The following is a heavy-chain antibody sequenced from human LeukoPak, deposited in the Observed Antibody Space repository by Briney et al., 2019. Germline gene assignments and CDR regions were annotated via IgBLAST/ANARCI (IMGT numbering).Heavy chain of an antibody. D-gene: IGHD5-12*01. CDR3: ARDREGHSGYDPGYFDY. CDR1: GFTFSSYW. V-gene: IGHV3-7*01. CDR2: IKQDGSEK. J-gene: IGHJ4*02. Sequence: GGSLRLSCAASGFTFSSYWMSWVRQAPGKGLEWVANIKQDGSEKYYVDSVKGRFTISRDNAKNSLYLQMNSLRAEDTAVYYCARDREGHSGYDPGYFDYWGQGTLVTVSS.